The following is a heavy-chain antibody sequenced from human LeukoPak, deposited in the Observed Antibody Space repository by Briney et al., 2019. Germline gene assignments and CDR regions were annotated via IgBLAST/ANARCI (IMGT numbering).Heavy chain of an antibody. D-gene: IGHD3-22*01. Sequence: SETLSLTCAVYGGSFSGYYWSWIRQPPGKGLEWIGEINHSGSTNYNPSLKSRVTISVDTSKNQFSLKLSSVTAADTAVYYCARASPSNGYYYGVLFDYWGQGTLVTVSS. CDR1: GGSFSGYY. CDR3: ARASPSNGYYYGVLFDY. CDR2: INHSGST. V-gene: IGHV4-34*01. J-gene: IGHJ4*02.